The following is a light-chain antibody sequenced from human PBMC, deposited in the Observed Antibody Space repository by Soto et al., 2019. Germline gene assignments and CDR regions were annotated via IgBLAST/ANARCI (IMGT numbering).Light chain of an antibody. V-gene: IGKV1-5*03. J-gene: IGKJ4*01. CDR1: QSISSW. CDR2: KAS. Sequence: DIQMTQSPSTLSASVGDRVTITCRASQSISSWLAWYQQKTGKAPKLLLSKASSLESGVPSRFSGSGSGTEFTLTISSLQPDDFATYYCEQYNSYLLTIGGGTKVEIK. CDR3: EQYNSYLLT.